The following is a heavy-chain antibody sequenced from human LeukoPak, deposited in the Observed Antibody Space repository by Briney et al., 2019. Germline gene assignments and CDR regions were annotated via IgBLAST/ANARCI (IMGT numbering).Heavy chain of an antibody. Sequence: PGGSLRLSCAASGFTFSSYAMSWVRQAPGKGLEWVSAISGSGGSTYYADSEKGRFTISRDNSKNTLYLQMNSLSAEDTAVYYSAKGRLGYCSGGSCANIDYWGQGTLVTVSS. CDR2: ISGSGGST. CDR1: GFTFSSYA. V-gene: IGHV3-23*01. D-gene: IGHD2-15*01. CDR3: AKGRLGYCSGGSCANIDY. J-gene: IGHJ4*02.